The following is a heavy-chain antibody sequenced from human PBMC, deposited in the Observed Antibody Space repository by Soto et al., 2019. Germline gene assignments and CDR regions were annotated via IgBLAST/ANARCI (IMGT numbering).Heavy chain of an antibody. D-gene: IGHD2-15*01. CDR2: IWYDGSNK. CDR1: GFTFSSYG. V-gene: IGHV3-33*01. Sequence: QVHLVESGEGVVQHGRSLRLSCAASGFTFSSYGMHWVRKAPVTGLEWVAGIWYDGSNKYYADSVKGRFTISRDNSKNTLYLQMNSLRAEDTAVYYCARGSLGYCSGGSCYLPGYWGQGTLVTVSS. J-gene: IGHJ4*02. CDR3: ARGSLGYCSGGSCYLPGY.